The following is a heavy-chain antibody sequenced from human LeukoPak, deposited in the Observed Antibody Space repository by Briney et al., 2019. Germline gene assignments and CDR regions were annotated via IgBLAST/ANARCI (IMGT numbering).Heavy chain of an antibody. Sequence: SETLPLTCTVSGGSISSYYWSWIRQPPGKGLEWIGYIYYSGSTNYNPSLKSRVTISVDTSKNQFSLKLSSVTAADTAVYYCARVGIYGDLFDYWGQGTLVTVSS. J-gene: IGHJ4*02. CDR1: GGSISSYY. V-gene: IGHV4-59*01. CDR2: IYYSGST. D-gene: IGHD4-17*01. CDR3: ARVGIYGDLFDY.